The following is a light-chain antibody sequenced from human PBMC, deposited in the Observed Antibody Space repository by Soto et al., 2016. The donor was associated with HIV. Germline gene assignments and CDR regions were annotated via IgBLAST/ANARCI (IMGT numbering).Light chain of an antibody. CDR2: KAS. Sequence: DIQMTQSPSTLSASVGDTVTITCRASQSISTWLVWYQQKPGKAPKLLIFKASTLARGVPSRFSGSGSGTEFTLTISGLHPEDFATYYCLQHYLYPLTFGPGTKVDFK. CDR3: LQHYLYPLT. CDR1: QSISTW. V-gene: IGKV1-5*03. J-gene: IGKJ3*01.